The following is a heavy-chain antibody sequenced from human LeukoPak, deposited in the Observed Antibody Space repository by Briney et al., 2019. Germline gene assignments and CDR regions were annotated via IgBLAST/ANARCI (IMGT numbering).Heavy chain of an antibody. CDR3: AREESIGSYQFLHDY. CDR2: ISPYNGNT. V-gene: IGHV1-18*01. Sequence: ASVKVSCKASGYTFIRYGITWVRQAPGQGLEWMARISPYNGNTKYAQKFQGRVTMTTDTSTSTAYMELRSLTSDDTAVYYCAREESIGSYQFLHDYWGQGTLVTVSS. CDR1: GYTFIRYG. J-gene: IGHJ4*02. D-gene: IGHD1-26*01.